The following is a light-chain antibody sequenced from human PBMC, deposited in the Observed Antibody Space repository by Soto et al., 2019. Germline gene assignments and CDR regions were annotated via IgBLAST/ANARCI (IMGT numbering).Light chain of an antibody. J-gene: IGKJ1*01. CDR2: GAS. CDR1: QSVSSK. V-gene: IGKV3-15*01. CDR3: QQYNKWPRT. Sequence: EIVMTQSPGALSVSLGERATLSCRASQSVSSKLAWYQQKPGQAPRLLIHGASTRATGVPARFSGSGSGTKFTLTISSLQSEDFAVYYCQQYNKWPRTFGQGTKVDIK.